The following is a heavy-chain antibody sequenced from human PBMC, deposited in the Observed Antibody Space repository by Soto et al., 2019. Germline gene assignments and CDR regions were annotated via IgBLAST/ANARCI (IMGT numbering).Heavy chain of an antibody. Sequence: SETLSLTCTVSGGSISSGDYYWSWIRQPPGKGLEWIGYIYYSGSTYYNPSLKSRVTISVDTSKNQFSLKLSSVTAADTALYYCAKDTYSDYPWNYGMDVWGQGTVVTVSS. V-gene: IGHV4-30-4*01. J-gene: IGHJ6*02. CDR2: IYYSGST. D-gene: IGHD1-26*01. CDR3: AKDTYSDYPWNYGMDV. CDR1: GGSISSGDYY.